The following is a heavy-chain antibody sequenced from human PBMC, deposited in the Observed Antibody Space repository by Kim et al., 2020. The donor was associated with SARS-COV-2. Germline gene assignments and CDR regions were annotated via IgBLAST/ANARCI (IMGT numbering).Heavy chain of an antibody. J-gene: IGHJ6*02. CDR3: ARVVGATTRYYYGMDV. V-gene: IGHV3-33*01. Sequence: GGSLRLSCAASGFTFTNYGMHWVRQAPGKGLEWVAVIWYDGSNKYYADSVKGRFTISRDNSKNTLYLQMNSLKTEDTAVYYCARVVGATTRYYYGMDVWGQGTTVTVSS. D-gene: IGHD1-26*01. CDR2: IWYDGSNK. CDR1: GFTFTNYG.